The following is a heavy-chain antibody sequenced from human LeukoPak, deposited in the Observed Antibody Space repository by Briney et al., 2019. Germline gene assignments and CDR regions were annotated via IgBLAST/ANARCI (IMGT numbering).Heavy chain of an antibody. CDR2: IIPIFGTA. D-gene: IGHD5-12*01. V-gene: IGHV1-69*05. J-gene: IGHJ4*02. Sequence: SVKVSCKASGGTFSSYAISWLRQAPGQGLEWMGGIIPIFGTANYAQKFQGRSTITTAESTSTAYMELSSLRSEDTAVYYCARGVPALKWLRFDYWGQGTLVTVSS. CDR1: GGTFSSYA. CDR3: ARGVPALKWLRFDY.